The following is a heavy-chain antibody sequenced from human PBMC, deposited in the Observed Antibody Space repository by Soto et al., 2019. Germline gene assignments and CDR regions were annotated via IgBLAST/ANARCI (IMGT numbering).Heavy chain of an antibody. Sequence: QVQLVESGGGVVQPGRSLRLSCAASGFTFSSYAMHWVRQAPGKGLERVAVISYDGSNKYYADSVKGRFTISRDNSKNTLYMQMNSLSAEDTAVYSCARGQVDYWGQGTLVTVSS. CDR2: ISYDGSNK. CDR1: GFTFSSYA. J-gene: IGHJ4*02. CDR3: ARGQVDY. V-gene: IGHV3-30-3*01.